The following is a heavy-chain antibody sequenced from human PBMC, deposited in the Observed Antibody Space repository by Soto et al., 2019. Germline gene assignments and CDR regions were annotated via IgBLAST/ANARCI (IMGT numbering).Heavy chain of an antibody. CDR1: GYTFTSYA. CDR3: ARGTGYYPPFDY. V-gene: IGHV1-3*01. Sequence: ASVKDSCKASGYTFTSYAMHWVRQAPGQRLEWMGWINAGNGNTKYSQKFQGRVTITRDTSASTAYMELSSLRSEDTAVYYCARGTGYYPPFDYWGQGTLVTVSS. D-gene: IGHD3-9*01. J-gene: IGHJ4*02. CDR2: INAGNGNT.